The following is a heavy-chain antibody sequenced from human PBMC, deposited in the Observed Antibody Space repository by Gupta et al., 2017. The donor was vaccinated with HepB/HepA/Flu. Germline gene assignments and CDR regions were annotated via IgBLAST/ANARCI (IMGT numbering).Heavy chain of an antibody. Sequence: EVQLVESGGGLVRPGGSLRLSCAAFGFTFRSYWMSWVRRAPGKGLEWVANIKQDGSEKYYVDSVKGRFTISRDNAKNSLYLQMNSLRAEDTAVYYCARDGCEGTSCYTDPFDYWGQGTLVTVSS. V-gene: IGHV3-7*01. D-gene: IGHD2-2*02. J-gene: IGHJ4*02. CDR3: ARDGCEGTSCYTDPFDY. CDR1: GFTFRSYW. CDR2: IKQDGSEK.